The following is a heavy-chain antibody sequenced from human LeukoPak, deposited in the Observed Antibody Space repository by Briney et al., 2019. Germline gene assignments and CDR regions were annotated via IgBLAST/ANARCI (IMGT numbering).Heavy chain of an antibody. CDR1: GFTFRVYA. CDR2: ISGSGTRT. J-gene: IGHJ5*01. D-gene: IGHD4-17*01. V-gene: IGHV3-23*01. CDR3: ANLLNDYGDYVFDS. Sequence: GGSLRLSCVASGFTFRVYALTWVRQAPGKGLEGVSAISGSGTRTHYADSVAGRFTISRDNSKNTVYLQMSSLRAEDTAVYYGANLLNDYGDYVFDSWGQGTLVTASS.